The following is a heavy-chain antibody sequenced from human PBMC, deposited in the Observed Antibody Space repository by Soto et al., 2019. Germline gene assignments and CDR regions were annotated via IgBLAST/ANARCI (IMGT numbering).Heavy chain of an antibody. J-gene: IGHJ4*02. Sequence: GGSLRLSCAASGFTFSSYGMHWVRQAPGKGLEWVAVIWYDGSNKYYADSVKGRFTISRDNSKNTLYLQMNSLRAEDTAVYYCARDYSGSFYTPIYPKDGPFDYWGQGTLVTVSS. CDR3: ARDYSGSFYTPIYPKDGPFDY. CDR2: IWYDGSNK. CDR1: GFTFSSYG. D-gene: IGHD3-10*01. V-gene: IGHV3-33*01.